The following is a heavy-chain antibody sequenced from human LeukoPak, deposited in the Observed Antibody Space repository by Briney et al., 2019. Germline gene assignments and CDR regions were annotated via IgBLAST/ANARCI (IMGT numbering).Heavy chain of an antibody. CDR2: ISSSGSTI. CDR1: GFTSSSYE. D-gene: IGHD6-19*01. V-gene: IGHV3-48*03. Sequence: GGSLGLSCAASGFTSSSYEMNWVRQAPGKGLEWVSYISSSGSTIYYADSVKGRFTISRDNAKNSLYLQMNSLRAEDTAVYYCARAELSSGWYYFDYWGQGTLVTVSS. J-gene: IGHJ4*02. CDR3: ARAELSSGWYYFDY.